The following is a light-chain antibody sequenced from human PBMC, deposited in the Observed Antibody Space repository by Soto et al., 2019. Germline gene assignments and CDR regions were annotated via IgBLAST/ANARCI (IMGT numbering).Light chain of an antibody. CDR3: SSYGASSTL. V-gene: IGLV2-14*03. Sequence: QSALTQPASLSGSPGHSSTISCTGTSTDIGSYNYVSWYQQHPGKAPKLMIFDVSYRPSGISDRFSGSKSGNTASLTISGLQPEDEADYYCSSYGASSTLFGGGTKVTVL. CDR2: DVS. CDR1: STDIGSYNY. J-gene: IGLJ2*01.